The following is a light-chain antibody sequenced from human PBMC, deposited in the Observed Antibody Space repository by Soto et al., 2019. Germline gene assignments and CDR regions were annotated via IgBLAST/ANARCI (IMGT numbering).Light chain of an antibody. CDR2: DAS. CDR1: QDISHY. V-gene: IGKV1-33*01. CDR3: QQYDDLPIT. Sequence: DIQMTQSPSSLSSSVGDTVTNTFQASQDISHYLNWYQQKPGKALKLLIYDASNLHPGVPSRFRGSGSGTEFSFNITSLQPEDVATYYCQQYDDLPITFGQGTRLEIK. J-gene: IGKJ5*01.